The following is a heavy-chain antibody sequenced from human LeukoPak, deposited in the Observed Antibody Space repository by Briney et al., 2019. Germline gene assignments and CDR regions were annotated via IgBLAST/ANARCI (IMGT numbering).Heavy chain of an antibody. D-gene: IGHD3-22*01. V-gene: IGHV3-23*01. CDR3: VKDISPRYDSSGYYYY. CDR1: GFIFSNYA. CDR2: IVGSGDST. Sequence: GGSLRLSCAASGFIFSNYAMSWVRQAPGKGLEWVSVIVGSGDSTYYADSVKGRFTISRDNSKNTLYLQMNSLRAEDTAVYYCVKDISPRYDSSGYYYYWGQGTLVTVSS. J-gene: IGHJ4*02.